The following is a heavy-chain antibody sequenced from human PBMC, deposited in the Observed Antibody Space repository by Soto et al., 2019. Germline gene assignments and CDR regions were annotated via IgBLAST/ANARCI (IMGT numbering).Heavy chain of an antibody. Sequence: ASVKVSCKASRYTFTGDYMHWVRQAPGQGLEWMGWINPNSGGTNYAQKFQGRVTMTRDTSISTAYMELSRLRSDDTAVYYCARSYYYDSSGYSLDYWGQGTLVTVSS. J-gene: IGHJ4*02. CDR2: INPNSGGT. CDR3: ARSYYYDSSGYSLDY. V-gene: IGHV1-2*02. CDR1: RYTFTGDY. D-gene: IGHD3-22*01.